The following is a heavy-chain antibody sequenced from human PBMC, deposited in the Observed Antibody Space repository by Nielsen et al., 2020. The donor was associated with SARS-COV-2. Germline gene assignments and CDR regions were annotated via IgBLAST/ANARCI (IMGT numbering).Heavy chain of an antibody. CDR3: ARDSSGTYRRVDY. V-gene: IGHV1-46*01. CDR2: INPSGSSP. D-gene: IGHD3-22*01. J-gene: IGHJ4*02. Sequence: ASVKVSCKASGYSFTSNYIHWVRQAPGQGLEWMGVINPSGSSPRYAQKFLGTVTMTRDTSTSTVYMELSSLRFDDTAVYYCARDSSGTYRRVDYWGQGTLVTVSS. CDR1: GYSFTSNY.